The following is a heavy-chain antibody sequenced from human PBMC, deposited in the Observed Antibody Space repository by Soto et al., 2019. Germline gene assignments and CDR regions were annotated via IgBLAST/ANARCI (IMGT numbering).Heavy chain of an antibody. CDR3: AREAMIEIQLNWFDP. V-gene: IGHV4-4*07. CDR1: GGSISSYY. CDR2: IYTSGST. Sequence: SETLSLTCTVSGGSISSYYWSWIRQPAGKGLEWIGRIYTSGSTNYNPSLKSRVTMSVDTSKNQFSLKLSSVTAADTAVYYCAREAMIEIQLNWFDPWGQGTLVTVSS. D-gene: IGHD3-22*01. J-gene: IGHJ5*02.